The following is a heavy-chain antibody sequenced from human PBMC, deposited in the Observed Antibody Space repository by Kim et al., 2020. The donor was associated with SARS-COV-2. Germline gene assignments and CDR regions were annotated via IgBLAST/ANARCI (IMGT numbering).Heavy chain of an antibody. CDR2: ISAYNGNT. V-gene: IGHV1-18*01. Sequence: ASVKVSCKASGYTFTSYGISWVRQAPGQGLEWMGWISAYNGNTNYAQKLQGRVTMTTDTSTSTAYMELRSLRSDDTAVYYCARDQGRAGSGKGNWFDPWGQGTLVTVSS. D-gene: IGHD1-26*01. J-gene: IGHJ5*02. CDR3: ARDQGRAGSGKGNWFDP. CDR1: GYTFTSYG.